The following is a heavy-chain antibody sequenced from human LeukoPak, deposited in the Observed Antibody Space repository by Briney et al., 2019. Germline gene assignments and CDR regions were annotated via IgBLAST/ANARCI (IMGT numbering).Heavy chain of an antibody. CDR3: AKGGSGYDFDAFDI. V-gene: IGHV3-30*02. J-gene: IGHJ3*02. CDR1: GFTFSSYG. CDR2: IQYDGSNQ. D-gene: IGHD5-12*01. Sequence: TGGSLRLSCAASGFTFSSYGMHWVRQAPGKGLEWVAYIQYDGSNQQYADSVKGRFSISRDNSKNILYLQMNSLRAEDTAVYYCAKGGSGYDFDAFDIWGQGTMVAVSS.